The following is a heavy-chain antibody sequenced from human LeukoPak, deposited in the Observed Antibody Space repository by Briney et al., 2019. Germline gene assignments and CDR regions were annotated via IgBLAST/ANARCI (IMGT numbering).Heavy chain of an antibody. J-gene: IGHJ4*02. D-gene: IGHD3-3*01. CDR2: IYQSGSGSS. CDR3: ASTLRFLPYRRFDY. CDR1: GGSIISSNYY. V-gene: IGHV4-39*01. Sequence: SETLSLTCSVSGGSIISSNYYWGWIRRPPGKGLEWIGSIYQSGSGSSYYNPSLKSRVTIFGDTSKNQFFLRLSSVAAADTAVYYCASTLRFLPYRRFDYWGQGTLVTVPS.